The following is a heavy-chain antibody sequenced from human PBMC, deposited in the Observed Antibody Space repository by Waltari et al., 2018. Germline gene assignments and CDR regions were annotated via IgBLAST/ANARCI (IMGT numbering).Heavy chain of an antibody. CDR3: ARQEIIVEVTGDGFDI. Sequence: QVQLQQWGAGLLKPSETLSLTCPGYGGSFSGYYWRWIRQPPGKGLEWSGEISHSGPTNYNPSLKSRVTISLDTSKNQFSLKLSSVTAADTAVYYCARQEIIVEVTGDGFDIWGQGTMVTVSS. J-gene: IGHJ3*02. CDR1: GGSFSGYY. V-gene: IGHV4-34*01. CDR2: ISHSGPT. D-gene: IGHD2-21*02.